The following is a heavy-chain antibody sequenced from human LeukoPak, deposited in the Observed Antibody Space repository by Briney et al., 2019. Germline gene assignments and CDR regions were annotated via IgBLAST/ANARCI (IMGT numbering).Heavy chain of an antibody. V-gene: IGHV1-18*01. CDR2: ISAYNGNT. CDR1: GYTFTSYG. J-gene: IGHJ4*02. D-gene: IGHD3-22*01. CDR3: ARVPPAGGYLIAYYFDY. Sequence: VASVKVSCKASGYTFTSYGISWVRQAPGQGLEWMGWISAYNGNTNYAQKLQGRVTMTTDTSTSTAYMELRSLRSVDTAVYYCARVPPAGGYLIAYYFDYWGQGTLVTVSS.